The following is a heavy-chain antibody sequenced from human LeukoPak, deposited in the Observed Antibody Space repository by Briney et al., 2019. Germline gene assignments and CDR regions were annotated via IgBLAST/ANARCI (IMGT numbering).Heavy chain of an antibody. J-gene: IGHJ4*02. CDR1: GFTFSDSA. Sequence: GGSLRLSCAASGFTFSDSAMHWVRRASGKGLEWVGRIRSKANNYATAYGESVKGRFTISRDDSKNTAYLQMNSLKTEDTAVYYCTRKRDSSGYPIDYSGQGTLVTVSS. V-gene: IGHV3-73*01. CDR2: IRSKANNYAT. CDR3: TRKRDSSGYPIDY. D-gene: IGHD3-22*01.